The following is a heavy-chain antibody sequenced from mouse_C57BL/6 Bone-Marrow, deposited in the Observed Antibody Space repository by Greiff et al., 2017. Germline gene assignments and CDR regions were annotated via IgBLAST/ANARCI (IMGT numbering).Heavy chain of an antibody. Sequence: QVQLQQPGAELVKPGASVKLSCKASGYTFTSYWMHWVKQRPGQGLEWIGMMHPNGGSPDYNEKFKGEATLSVDKSSRTAYMELSSLTSEDSAIYHCAISYDYDDYTIDYWGQGTSLTVSS. D-gene: IGHD2-4*01. CDR2: MHPNGGSP. CDR1: GYTFTSYW. CDR3: AISYDYDDYTIDY. V-gene: IGHV1-64*01. J-gene: IGHJ4*01.